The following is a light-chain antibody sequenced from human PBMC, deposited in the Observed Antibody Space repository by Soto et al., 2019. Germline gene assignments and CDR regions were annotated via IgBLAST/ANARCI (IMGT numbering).Light chain of an antibody. CDR1: QSISNW. V-gene: IGKV1-5*01. J-gene: IGKJ1*01. CDR2: HAS. CDR3: QQYNNWPPWT. Sequence: DIQMTQSPSILSASVGDRVTITFRASQSISNWLAWYQQKPGTAPKVLIYHASNLQSGVPSRFSGSGSGTEFTLTISSLQPEDFAVYYCQQYNNWPPWTFGQGTKVDIK.